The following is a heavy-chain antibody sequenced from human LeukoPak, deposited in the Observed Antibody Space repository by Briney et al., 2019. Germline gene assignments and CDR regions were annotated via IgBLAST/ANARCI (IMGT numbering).Heavy chain of an antibody. CDR2: ISYDGNNK. CDR1: GFTFSNYA. CDR3: ARGWGDAFDI. J-gene: IGHJ3*02. Sequence: GGSLRLSCVASGFTFSNYAMHWVRQAPGKGLEWVAAISYDGNNKYYADSVKGRFTISRDNSKNTLYLQMNSLRAEDTAVYYCARGWGDAFDIWGQGTMVTVSS. V-gene: IGHV3-30*04. D-gene: IGHD3-16*01.